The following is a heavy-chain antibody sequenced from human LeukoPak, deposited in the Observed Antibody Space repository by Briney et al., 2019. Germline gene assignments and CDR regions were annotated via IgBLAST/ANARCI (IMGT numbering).Heavy chain of an antibody. CDR2: MYHSGFT. CDR1: GYSIGNGYY. D-gene: IGHD3-22*01. Sequence: PSETLSLTCTVSGYSIGNGYYWGWIRQPPGKGLEWIGHMYHSGFTYYNLSLKSRVSISIDASKNQFSLKLSSVTAADTAVYYCARVRFFDDSGYYYDFDFWGQGALVTVSS. CDR3: ARVRFFDDSGYYYDFDF. V-gene: IGHV4-38-2*02. J-gene: IGHJ4*02.